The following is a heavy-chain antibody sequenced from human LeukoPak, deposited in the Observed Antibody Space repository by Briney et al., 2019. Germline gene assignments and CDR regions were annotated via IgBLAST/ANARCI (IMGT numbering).Heavy chain of an antibody. Sequence: PGGSLRLSCVASEYSLGAYAMNWVRQAPGKGLEWVSYISASSSATYYAESVKGRFTISRDNGQNSLYLQMNSMRAGDTAVYYCTRGVGRRGGTFDYWGQGTLVTVSS. CDR3: TRGVGRRGGTFDY. J-gene: IGHJ4*02. D-gene: IGHD3-10*01. CDR2: ISASSSAT. V-gene: IGHV3-48*01. CDR1: EYSLGAYA.